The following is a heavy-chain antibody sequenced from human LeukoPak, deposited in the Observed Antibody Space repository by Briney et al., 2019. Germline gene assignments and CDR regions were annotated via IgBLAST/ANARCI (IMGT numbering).Heavy chain of an antibody. V-gene: IGHV1-2*02. CDR2: INPNSGGT. J-gene: IGHJ4*02. CDR3: AREFIAVAGRNPFDY. CDR1: GYTFTGYY. Sequence: ASVKVSCKASGYTFTGYYMHWVRQAPGQGLEWMGWINPNSGGTNYAQKFQGRVTMTRDTSISTAYMELSRLRSDDTAVYHCAREFIAVAGRNPFDYWGQGTLVTVSS. D-gene: IGHD6-19*01.